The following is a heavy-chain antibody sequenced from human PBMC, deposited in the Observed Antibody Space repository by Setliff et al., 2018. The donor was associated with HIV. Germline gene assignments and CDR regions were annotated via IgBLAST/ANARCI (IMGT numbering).Heavy chain of an antibody. D-gene: IGHD3-10*01. CDR1: GFTFSSYA. V-gene: IGHV3-30*01. CDR2: ISYDGSNK. J-gene: IGHJ6*03. CDR3: ARDQGYYGSGSPRYYYYMDV. Sequence: PGGSLRLSCAASGFTFSSYAMPWVRQAPGKGLEWVAVISYDGSNKYYADSVKGRFTISRDNSKNTLYLQMHSLRAEDTAVYYCARDQGYYGSGSPRYYYYMDVWGKGTTVTVSS.